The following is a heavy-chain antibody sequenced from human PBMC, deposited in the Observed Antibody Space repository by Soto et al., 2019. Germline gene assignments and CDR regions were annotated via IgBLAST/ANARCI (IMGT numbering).Heavy chain of an antibody. Sequence: SETLSLTCAVYVGSFSGYYWSWIRQPPGKGLEWIGEINHSGSTNYNPSVKSRVTISVDTSKNQFSLKLSSVTAADTAVYYCARVANGYSSGWYGGAYYYYGMDVWGQGTTVTVS. J-gene: IGHJ6*02. CDR3: ARVANGYSSGWYGGAYYYYGMDV. V-gene: IGHV4-34*01. CDR2: INHSGST. D-gene: IGHD6-19*01. CDR1: VGSFSGYY.